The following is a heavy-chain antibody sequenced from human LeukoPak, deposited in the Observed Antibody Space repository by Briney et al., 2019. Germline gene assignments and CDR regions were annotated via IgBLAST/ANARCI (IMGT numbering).Heavy chain of an antibody. D-gene: IGHD3-22*01. CDR3: AVIVIITHDAFDI. J-gene: IGHJ3*02. V-gene: IGHV3-23*01. Sequence: AGGSLRLSCAASGFTFSSYVMSWVRQAPGKGLAWVSAISGTGGSTFYADPVKGRFTISRDNSKNTLYLQMNSLRAEDTAVYYCAVIVIITHDAFDIWGQGTMVTVSS. CDR1: GFTFSSYV. CDR2: ISGTGGST.